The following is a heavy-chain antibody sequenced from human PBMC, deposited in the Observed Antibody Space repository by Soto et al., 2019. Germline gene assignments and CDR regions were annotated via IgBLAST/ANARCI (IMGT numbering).Heavy chain of an antibody. J-gene: IGHJ4*02. CDR2: IYYNGNT. CDR1: GGAINDHY. Sequence: SETLSLTCTVSGGAINDHYWSYIRQPPGKGLEWIGYIYYNGNTNYNPSLESRVTISVDRSKNQSSLRLTSLTAADTAVYYCARVRTGYFDYWGRGALVTVSS. D-gene: IGHD3-9*01. CDR3: ARVRTGYFDY. V-gene: IGHV4-59*11.